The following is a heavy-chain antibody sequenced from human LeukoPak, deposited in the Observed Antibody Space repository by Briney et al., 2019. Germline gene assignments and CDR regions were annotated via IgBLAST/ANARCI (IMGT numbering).Heavy chain of an antibody. V-gene: IGHV3-15*01. CDR1: GFTFSNAW. J-gene: IGHJ6*03. D-gene: IGHD6-19*01. Sequence: GGSLRLSCAASGFTFSNAWMNWVRQGPGQGLKWFGRIKSTTDGGTTDYAAPVKGRFTISREDSESTLFLQMNSLKIEDTAVYYCTTSSYSSGLHYYYYYYMDVWGKGTTVTVSS. CDR3: TTSSYSSGLHYYYYYYMDV. CDR2: IKSTTDGGTT.